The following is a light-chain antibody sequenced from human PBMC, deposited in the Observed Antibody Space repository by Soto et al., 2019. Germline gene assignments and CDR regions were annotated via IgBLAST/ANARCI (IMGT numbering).Light chain of an antibody. CDR3: ASWDDSLSGFV. CDR2: RSD. J-gene: IGLJ1*01. Sequence: QSVLTQPPSASGTPGQRVTISCSGSTSNIGHNYVCWYQQLPGSTPILLIQRSDQRPSGVPDRFAGSKSGTSASLSIVGLGSEDGADYYCASWDDSLSGFVFGSGTKLTVL. CDR1: TSNIGHNY. V-gene: IGLV1-47*01.